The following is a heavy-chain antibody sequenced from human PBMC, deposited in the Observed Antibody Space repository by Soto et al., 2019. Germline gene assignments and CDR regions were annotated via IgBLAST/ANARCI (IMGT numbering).Heavy chain of an antibody. CDR2: IYYSGST. D-gene: IGHD7-27*01. CDR3: AREGPVTEDMNWFDP. Sequence: QVQLQESGPGLVKPSQTLSLTCTVSGGSISSGDYYWSWIRQPPGKGLEWIGYIYYSGSTYYNPSLKRRVTIXXDXSMXQFSLKLSSVTAADTAVYYCAREGPVTEDMNWFDPWGQGTLVTVSS. J-gene: IGHJ5*02. V-gene: IGHV4-30-4*01. CDR1: GGSISSGDYY.